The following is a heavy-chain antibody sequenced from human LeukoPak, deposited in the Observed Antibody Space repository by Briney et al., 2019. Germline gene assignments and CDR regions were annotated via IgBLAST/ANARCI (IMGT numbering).Heavy chain of an antibody. CDR2: ISSSGSTI. D-gene: IGHD6-13*01. CDR3: ASDLRQQLGRLMSYGMDV. Sequence: GGSLRLSCAASGFTFSSYEMNWVRQAPGKGLEWVSYISSSGSTIYYADSVKGRFTISRDNAKNSLYLQMNSLRAEDTAVYYCASDLRQQLGRLMSYGMDVWGQGTTATVSS. V-gene: IGHV3-48*03. J-gene: IGHJ6*02. CDR1: GFTFSSYE.